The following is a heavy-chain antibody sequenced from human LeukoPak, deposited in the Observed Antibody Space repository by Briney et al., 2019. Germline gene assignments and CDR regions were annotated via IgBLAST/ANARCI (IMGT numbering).Heavy chain of an antibody. D-gene: IGHD3-16*02. J-gene: IGHJ4*02. CDR3: VRDRALDY. V-gene: IGHV3-21*01. CDR1: GFTFNSYN. Sequence: GGSLRLSCVASGFTFNSYNVNWVRQAPGKGLEWVSSISSSSSYMYSADPVEGRFTISRDNAKNSLYLHMNSLRVEDTAVYYCVRDRALDYWGQGTLVTVSS. CDR2: ISSSSSYM.